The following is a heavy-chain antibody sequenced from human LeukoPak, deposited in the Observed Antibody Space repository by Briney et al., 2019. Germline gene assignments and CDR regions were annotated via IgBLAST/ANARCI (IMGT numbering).Heavy chain of an antibody. J-gene: IGHJ6*03. CDR1: GGSFSGYY. Sequence: SETLSLTCAVYGGSFSGYYWSWIRQPPGKGLEWIGEINHSGSTNYNPSLKSRVTMSVDTSKNQFSLKLSSVTAADTAVYYCARLREVIITVNYYYYMDVWGKGTTVTVSS. CDR3: ARLREVIITVNYYYYMDV. V-gene: IGHV4-34*01. D-gene: IGHD3-3*01. CDR2: INHSGST.